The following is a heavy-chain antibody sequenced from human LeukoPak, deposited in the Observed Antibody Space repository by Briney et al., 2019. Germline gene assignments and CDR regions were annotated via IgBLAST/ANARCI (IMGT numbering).Heavy chain of an antibody. CDR3: ARDDGGVIASLEVYGMDV. V-gene: IGHV1-18*01. CDR1: GYTFTSYG. J-gene: IGHJ6*02. CDR2: ISAYNGNT. Sequence: ASVKVSCKASGYTFTSYGISWVRQAPGQGLEWMGWISAYNGNTNYAQKLQGRVTMTTDKSTSTAYMELRSLRSDDTAVYYCARDDGGVIASLEVYGMDVWGQGTTDTVSS. D-gene: IGHD3-16*01.